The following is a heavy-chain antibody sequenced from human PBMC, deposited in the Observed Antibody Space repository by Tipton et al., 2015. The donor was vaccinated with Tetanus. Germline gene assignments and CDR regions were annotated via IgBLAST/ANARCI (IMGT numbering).Heavy chain of an antibody. CDR1: GGSISSFY. J-gene: IGHJ6*02. Sequence: LRLSCTVSGGSISSFYWSWIRQPPGKGLEWIGYIYYSGSAKYNPSLKSRVTISEDTSKNQFSLKLSSVTAADTAVYYCARMQRYGMDVWGQGTTVAVSS. CDR2: IYYSGSA. CDR3: ARMQRYGMDV. V-gene: IGHV4-59*01. D-gene: IGHD6-25*01.